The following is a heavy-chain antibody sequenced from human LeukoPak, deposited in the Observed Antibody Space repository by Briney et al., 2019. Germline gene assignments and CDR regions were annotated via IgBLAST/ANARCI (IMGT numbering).Heavy chain of an antibody. CDR3: ARGDEYSSSSPPYYYYYYMDL. V-gene: IGHV1-69*05. Sequence: SVTASCKASGGTFSSYAMSWVGQAPGQGLEWMGGIIPIFGTANYAQKFEGRVTITRDKSTSTAYMELSSLRSEDTGVYYCARGDEYSSSSPPYYYYYYMDLWGQGTTVTVSS. CDR1: GGTFSSYA. D-gene: IGHD6-6*01. CDR2: IIPIFGTA. J-gene: IGHJ6*03.